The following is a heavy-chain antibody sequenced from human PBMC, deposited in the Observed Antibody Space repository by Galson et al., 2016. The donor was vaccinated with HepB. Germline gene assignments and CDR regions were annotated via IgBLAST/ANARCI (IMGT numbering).Heavy chain of an antibody. V-gene: IGHV4-59*01. J-gene: IGHJ6*02. D-gene: IGHD3-3*01. CDR1: GATISTFY. CDR3: ARSKGFWSGFYRDYGMDV. Sequence: SETLSLTCSVSGATISTFYWSWIRQPPGEGLEWIGFVSDTGSTKYNPSLKSRATISVDSSKNHLSLNLTSVTAADTAVYYCARSKGFWSGFYRDYGMDVWDHGTTVTVSS. CDR2: VSDTGST.